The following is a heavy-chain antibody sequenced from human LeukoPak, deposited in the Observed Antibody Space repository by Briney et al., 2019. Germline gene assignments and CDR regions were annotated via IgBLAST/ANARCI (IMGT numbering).Heavy chain of an antibody. J-gene: IGHJ4*02. Sequence: PGGSLRLSCAASGFTFNTYAMHWVRQAPGKGLEWLAIISYDGNYKNYADSVRGRFIISRDNSKDTVYLQMNSLTTEDTAVYYCARSPYRYDYWGQGTLVAVSS. D-gene: IGHD3-16*02. CDR2: ISYDGNYK. V-gene: IGHV3-30*04. CDR3: ARSPYRYDY. CDR1: GFTFNTYA.